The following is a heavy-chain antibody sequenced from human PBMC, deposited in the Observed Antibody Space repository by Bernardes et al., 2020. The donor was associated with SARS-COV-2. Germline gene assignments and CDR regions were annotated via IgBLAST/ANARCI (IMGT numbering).Heavy chain of an antibody. CDR2: INPNSGGT. D-gene: IGHD6-13*01. CDR3: AREGAAGTDYYGMDV. J-gene: IGHJ6*02. Sequence: ASVKVSCMASGYTFTGYYMHWVRQAPGQGLEWMGWINPNSGGTNYAQKFQGWVTMTRDTSISTAYMELSRLRSDDTAVYYCAREGAAGTDYYGMDVWGQGTTVTVSS. V-gene: IGHV1-2*04. CDR1: GYTFTGYY.